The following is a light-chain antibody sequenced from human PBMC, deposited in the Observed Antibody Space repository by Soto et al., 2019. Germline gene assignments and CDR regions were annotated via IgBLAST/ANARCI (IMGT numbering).Light chain of an antibody. CDR2: ATS. Sequence: DIQMTQSPSSVSASVGDRVTITCRASQGIGNWLAWYQQKPGKAPKLLIYATSNLQSGVPSRFSRSGSGTDFTLTISSLQPEEFAAYYCQQSSSFPLTFGPGTMVDIK. V-gene: IGKV1-12*01. CDR3: QQSSSFPLT. CDR1: QGIGNW. J-gene: IGKJ3*01.